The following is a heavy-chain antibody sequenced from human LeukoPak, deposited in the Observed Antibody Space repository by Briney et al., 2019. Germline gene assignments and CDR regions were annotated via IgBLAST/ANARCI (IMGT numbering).Heavy chain of an antibody. V-gene: IGHV3-21*01. J-gene: IGHJ6*03. Sequence: GGSLRLSCAASGFTLSSYNMNWVRQAPGKGLEWVSSISSSSDYIYYGDSVKGRFTISRDNAKNSLYLQMNSLRAEDTAVYFCARDPPYYYYMDVWGTGTTVTISS. CDR1: GFTLSSYN. CDR2: ISSSSDYI. CDR3: ARDPPYYYYMDV.